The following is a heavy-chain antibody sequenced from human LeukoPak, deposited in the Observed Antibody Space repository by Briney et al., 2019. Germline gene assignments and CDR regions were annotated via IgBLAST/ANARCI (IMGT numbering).Heavy chain of an antibody. CDR2: IYSGGST. V-gene: IGHV3-53*05. D-gene: IGHD3-10*02. Sequence: PGGSLRLSCAASGFTVSSNYMSWVRQAPGKGLEWVSVIYSGGSTYYADSVKGRFTISRDSGRKSVYLQMSSLTTDDTAFYFCAKELDTMFFDYWGQGALVTVSS. CDR3: AKELDTMFFDY. J-gene: IGHJ4*02. CDR1: GFTVSSNY.